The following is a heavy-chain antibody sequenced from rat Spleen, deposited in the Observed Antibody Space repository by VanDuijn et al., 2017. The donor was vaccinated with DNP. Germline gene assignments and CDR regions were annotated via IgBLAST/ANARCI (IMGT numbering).Heavy chain of an antibody. D-gene: IGHD1-3*01. CDR3: ARHGYGSYYAMDA. Sequence: EVQLVESGGGLVQPGRSLKLSCAASGFTFSRFPMAWVRQAPTKGLEWVATISSSGGNTYYRDSVKGRFTISRDNAKSTLYLQMDSLRSEDTATYYCARHGYGSYYAMDAWGQGTSVTVSS. CDR1: GFTFSRFP. CDR2: ISSSGGNT. J-gene: IGHJ4*01. V-gene: IGHV5-25*01.